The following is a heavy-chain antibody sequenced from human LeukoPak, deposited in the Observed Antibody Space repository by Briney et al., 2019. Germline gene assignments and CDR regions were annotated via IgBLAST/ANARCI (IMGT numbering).Heavy chain of an antibody. Sequence: GGSLRLPCAASGFTFSSYWMSWVRQAPGRGLEWVANINQDGSDKSYVDSVKGRFTISRDNAKNSLYLQMDSLRAEDTAMYYCVSQFSSSSFYWGQGTPVTVSS. J-gene: IGHJ4*02. CDR2: INQDGSDK. CDR1: GFTFSSYW. D-gene: IGHD6-6*01. V-gene: IGHV3-7*01. CDR3: VSQFSSSSFY.